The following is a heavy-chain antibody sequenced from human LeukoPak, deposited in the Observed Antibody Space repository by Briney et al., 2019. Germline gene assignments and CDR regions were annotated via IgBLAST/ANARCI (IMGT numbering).Heavy chain of an antibody. V-gene: IGHV4-39*07. CDR1: GGSISSSSYY. Sequence: SETLSLTCTVSGGSISSSSYYWGWIRQPPGKGLEWIGSIYYSGSTYYNPSLKSRVTISVDTSKNQFSLKLSSVTAADTAVYYCARGGSHFDYWGQGTLVTVSS. CDR3: ARGGSHFDY. J-gene: IGHJ4*02. CDR2: IYYSGST. D-gene: IGHD1-26*01.